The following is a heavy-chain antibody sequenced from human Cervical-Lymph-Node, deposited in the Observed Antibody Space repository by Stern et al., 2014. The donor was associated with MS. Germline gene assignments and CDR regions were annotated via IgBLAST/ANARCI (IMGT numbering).Heavy chain of an antibody. J-gene: IGHJ6*02. D-gene: IGHD1-1*01. CDR2: IYPDDSDI. Sequence: EVQLVQSGAEVKKPGESLKISCKGSGYTFTNNWIAWVRQMPGKGLEWMGIIYPDDSDIRYSPSLQGQVTISAEKSTSTAYPPWSTLKPAESAVYFCANPPPRRKWDDPNYGMDVWGQGTTVTVSS. V-gene: IGHV5-51*03. CDR1: GYTFTNNW. CDR3: ANPPPRRKWDDPNYGMDV.